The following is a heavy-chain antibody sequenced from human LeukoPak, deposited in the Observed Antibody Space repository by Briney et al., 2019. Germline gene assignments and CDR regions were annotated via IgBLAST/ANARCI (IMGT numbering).Heavy chain of an antibody. CDR2: ISAYNGNT. CDR1: GYTFTSYG. Sequence: GASVKVSCKASGYTFTSYGISWVRQAPGQGLEWMGWISAYNGNTNYAQKLQGRVTMTTDTSTSTAYMELRSLRSDDTAVYYCASPITMVRGSYAFDIWGQGTMVTVSS. J-gene: IGHJ3*02. D-gene: IGHD3-10*01. V-gene: IGHV1-18*01. CDR3: ASPITMVRGSYAFDI.